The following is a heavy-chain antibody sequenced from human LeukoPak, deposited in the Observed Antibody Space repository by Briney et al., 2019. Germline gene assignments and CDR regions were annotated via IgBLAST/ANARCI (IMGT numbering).Heavy chain of an antibody. D-gene: IGHD3-22*01. CDR2: IIPIFGIA. Sequence: ASVKVSCKASGGTFSSYAISWVRQAPGQGLEWMGRIIPIFGIANYAQKFQGRVTITADESTSTAYMELSSLRSEDTAVYYCAGSHYYDSSGLSYWGQGTLVTVSS. V-gene: IGHV1-69*13. CDR3: AGSHYYDSSGLSY. J-gene: IGHJ4*02. CDR1: GGTFSSYA.